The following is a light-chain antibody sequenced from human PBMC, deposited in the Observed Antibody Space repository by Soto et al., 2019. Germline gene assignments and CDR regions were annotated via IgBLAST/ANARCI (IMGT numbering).Light chain of an antibody. CDR1: SIDVGHPYEY. V-gene: IGLV2-14*01. J-gene: IGLJ1*01. Sequence: QSALTQPASVSGSPGQSITISCTGTSIDVGHPYEYISWHQHHPGKAPKLIIFGVYDRPSGVSDRFSGSKSGNTASLTIFGLQLEDEAVYYCSSYTSGSTLPWVFGTGTKVTVL. CDR2: GVY. CDR3: SSYTSGSTLPWV.